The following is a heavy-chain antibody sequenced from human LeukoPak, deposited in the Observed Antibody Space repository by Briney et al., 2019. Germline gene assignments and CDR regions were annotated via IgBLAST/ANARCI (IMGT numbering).Heavy chain of an antibody. V-gene: IGHV1-18*01. CDR2: ISAYNGNT. CDR3: ARGSPLRLHVNYFDY. CDR1: GYTFTSYG. J-gene: IGHJ4*02. D-gene: IGHD5-24*01. Sequence: ASVKVSCKASGYTFTSYGISWVRQAPGQGLEWMGWISAYNGNTNYAQKLQGRVTMTTDTSTSTAYMELRSLRSDDTAVYYCARGSPLRLHVNYFDYWGQGTLVTVSS.